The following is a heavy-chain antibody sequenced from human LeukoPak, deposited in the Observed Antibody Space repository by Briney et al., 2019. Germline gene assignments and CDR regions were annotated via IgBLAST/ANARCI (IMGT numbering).Heavy chain of an antibody. V-gene: IGHV1-69*05. Sequence: ASVKVSCKASGYTFTSYDINWVRQAPGQGLEWMGRIIPIFGTANYAQKFQGRVTITTDESTSTAYMELSSLRSEDTALYYCASTGYSSGWYPFDYWGQGTLVTVSS. J-gene: IGHJ4*02. CDR2: IIPIFGTA. CDR1: GYTFTSYD. D-gene: IGHD6-19*01. CDR3: ASTGYSSGWYPFDY.